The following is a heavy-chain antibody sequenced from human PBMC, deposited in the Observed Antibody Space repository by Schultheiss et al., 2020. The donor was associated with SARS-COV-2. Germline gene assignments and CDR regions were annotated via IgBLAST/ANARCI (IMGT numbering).Heavy chain of an antibody. V-gene: IGHV3-74*01. CDR2: INSDGSST. Sequence: GESLKISCAASGFTFSSYWMHWVRQAPGKGLVWVSRINSDGSSTSYADSVKGRFTISRDNAKNTLYLQMNSLRAEDTAIYYCAKELEYDFWSGYASGPFDYWGQGTLVTVSS. J-gene: IGHJ4*02. CDR1: GFTFSSYW. CDR3: AKELEYDFWSGYASGPFDY. D-gene: IGHD3-3*01.